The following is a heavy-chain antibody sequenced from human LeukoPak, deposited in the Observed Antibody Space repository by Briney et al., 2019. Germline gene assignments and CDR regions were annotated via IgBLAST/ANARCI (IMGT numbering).Heavy chain of an antibody. CDR2: IYYNGKS. CDR1: GDSMIDNNFY. Sequence: PSETLSPTCTVSGDSMIDNNFYWGWTRQSPQKGLEWIASIYYNGKSLYNPSLKSRVTISVDASKNQISLRLSSVAAADTAVYYCARDSFGVVWDFWGRGILVTVSS. J-gene: IGHJ4*02. V-gene: IGHV4-39*07. CDR3: ARDSFGVVWDF. D-gene: IGHD3-3*01.